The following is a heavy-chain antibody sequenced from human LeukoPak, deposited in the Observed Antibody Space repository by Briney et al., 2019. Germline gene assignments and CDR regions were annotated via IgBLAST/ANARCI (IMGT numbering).Heavy chain of an antibody. D-gene: IGHD3-10*01. J-gene: IGHJ6*03. Sequence: PSETLSLTCTVSGGSISSYYWSWIRQPPGKGLEWIGYIYYSGSTNYNPSLKSRVTISVDTSKNQFSLKLSSVTAADTAVYYCARFGPHGPGSYYNVRGYYYMDVWGKGTTVTVSS. CDR3: ARFGPHGPGSYYNVRGYYYMDV. CDR1: GGSISSYY. V-gene: IGHV4-59*01. CDR2: IYYSGST.